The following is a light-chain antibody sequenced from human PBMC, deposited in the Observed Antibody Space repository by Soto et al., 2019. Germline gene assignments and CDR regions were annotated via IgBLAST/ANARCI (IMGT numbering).Light chain of an antibody. Sequence: EVVLTQSPGTLSLSPGERATLSCRASQSVSSTYLAWYQQKPGQAPRLLIYGASSRATGIPDRFSGSGSATDFSLTISRLEPEDFAVYYCQQHAVSPFTFGQGTKVEIK. J-gene: IGKJ1*01. CDR1: QSVSSTY. CDR3: QQHAVSPFT. CDR2: GAS. V-gene: IGKV3-20*01.